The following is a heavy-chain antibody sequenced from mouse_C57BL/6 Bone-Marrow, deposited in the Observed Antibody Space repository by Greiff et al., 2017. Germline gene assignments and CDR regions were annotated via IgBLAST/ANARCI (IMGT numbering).Heavy chain of an antibody. V-gene: IGHV1-76*01. CDR1: GYTFTDYY. Sequence: VQLQQSGAELVRPGASVKLSCKASGYTFTDYYINWVKQRPGQGLEWIARIYPGSGNTYYNEKFKGKATLTAEKSSSTAYMQLSSLTSEDSAVYFCARRDNYGIYYFDYWGQGTTLTVSS. J-gene: IGHJ2*01. CDR3: ARRDNYGIYYFDY. CDR2: IYPGSGNT. D-gene: IGHD1-1*01.